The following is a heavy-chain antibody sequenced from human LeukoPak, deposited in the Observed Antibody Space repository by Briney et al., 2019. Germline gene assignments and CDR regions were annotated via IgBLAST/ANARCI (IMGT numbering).Heavy chain of an antibody. J-gene: IGHJ4*02. Sequence: PGGSLRLSCAASGFTFSQYAMSWVRQAPGKGLEWVSAVSGSGGSTYFADSVKGRFTISRDNSKRTLYLQMNSLRAEDTALYYCAKGGRYFDWLLPSDYFDYWGQGTLVTVSS. D-gene: IGHD3-9*01. CDR1: GFTFSQYA. CDR2: VSGSGGST. V-gene: IGHV3-23*01. CDR3: AKGGRYFDWLLPSDYFDY.